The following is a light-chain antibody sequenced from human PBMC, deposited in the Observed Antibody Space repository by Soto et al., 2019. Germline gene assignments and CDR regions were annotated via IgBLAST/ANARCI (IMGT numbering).Light chain of an antibody. CDR3: QQHGQWPIT. CDR1: QSVNSNY. V-gene: IGKV3D-7*01. J-gene: IGKJ5*01. Sequence: EIFITQSPATLSISPGEKATLSCRVSQSVNSNYLAWYEQKPGQAPRLLIYGISKRATDIPDRFSGSGSGTEFTLTISSLQPEDFATYYCQQHGQWPITFGQGTRLE. CDR2: GIS.